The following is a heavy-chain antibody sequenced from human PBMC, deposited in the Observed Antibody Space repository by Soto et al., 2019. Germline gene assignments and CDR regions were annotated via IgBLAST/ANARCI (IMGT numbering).Heavy chain of an antibody. V-gene: IGHV3-48*03. J-gene: IGHJ6*02. D-gene: IGHD1-1*01. CDR2: ISSGGTIT. CDR3: ARVLIPQRYYYYGMDF. CDR1: GFTFSSYE. Sequence: PGGSLRLSCAASGFTFSSYEMNWVRQAAGKGLEWVSYISSGGTITYNADSVKGRFTISRDNAKNSLYLQMNSLRAEDTAVYYCARVLIPQRYYYYGMDFWGQGTTVTGSS.